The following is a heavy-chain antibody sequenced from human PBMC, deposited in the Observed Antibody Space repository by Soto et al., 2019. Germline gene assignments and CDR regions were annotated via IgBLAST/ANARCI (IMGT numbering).Heavy chain of an antibody. V-gene: IGHV3-7*04. D-gene: IGHD3-22*01. CDR2: IKQDGSEK. CDR1: GFTFSSYW. CDR3: ARFYYDSSGYLPAPYYYYYGMDV. J-gene: IGHJ6*02. Sequence: VRSLRLSCAASGFTFSSYWMSWVRQAPGKGLEWVANIKQDGSEKYYVDSVKGRFTISRDNAKNSLYLQMNSLRAEDTAVYYCARFYYDSSGYLPAPYYYYYGMDVWGQGTTVAVS.